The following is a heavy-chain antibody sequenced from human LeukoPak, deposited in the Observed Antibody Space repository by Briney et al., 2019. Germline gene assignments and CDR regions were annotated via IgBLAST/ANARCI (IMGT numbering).Heavy chain of an antibody. Sequence: SQTLSLTCAISGDSVSSSGVAWNWIRQPPSRGLEWLGRTYYASQWSNEYALSVKSRITINPDTSKNQFSLQLSSVTPEDTAVYYCTRGRNSAFDYWGQGTLVTVSS. CDR1: GDSVSSSGVA. J-gene: IGHJ4*02. D-gene: IGHD1-14*01. CDR2: TYYASQWSN. V-gene: IGHV6-1*01. CDR3: TRGRNSAFDY.